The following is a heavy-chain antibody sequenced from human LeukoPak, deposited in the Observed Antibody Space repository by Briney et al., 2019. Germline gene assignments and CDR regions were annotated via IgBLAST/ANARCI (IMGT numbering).Heavy chain of an antibody. Sequence: GGSLRLSCAASGFTFSSYEMNWVRQAPGKGLEWVSYISSSGSTIYYADSVKGRFTISRDNSKNTLYLQMNSLRAEDTAVYYCAKGGVVDTAMVTSWGQGTLVTVSS. CDR2: ISSSGSTI. V-gene: IGHV3-48*03. J-gene: IGHJ5*02. CDR1: GFTFSSYE. D-gene: IGHD5-18*01. CDR3: AKGGVVDTAMVTS.